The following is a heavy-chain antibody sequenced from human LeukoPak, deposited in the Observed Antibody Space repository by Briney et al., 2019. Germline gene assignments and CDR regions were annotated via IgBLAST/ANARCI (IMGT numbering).Heavy chain of an antibody. CDR1: GFTFSDAW. V-gene: IGHV3-15*01. CDR3: TTVGGNCGGDCYSSNPDS. CDR2: IKSKADGGTR. Sequence: GGSLRLSCAASGFTFSDAWMSWVRQAPGEGLEWVGRIKSKADGGTRDYAAPVKDRFTISRDDSRNTVYLQINNLKTEDTAVYFCTTVGGNCGGDCYSSNPDSWGQGILVTVSS. D-gene: IGHD2-21*02. J-gene: IGHJ5*01.